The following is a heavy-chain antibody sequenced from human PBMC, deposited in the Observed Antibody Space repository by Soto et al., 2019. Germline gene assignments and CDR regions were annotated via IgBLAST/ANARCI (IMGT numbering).Heavy chain of an antibody. Sequence: QVQLVESGGGVVQPGRSLRLSCAASGFTFSSYGMYWVLQAPGKGLEWVAVIWYDGSNKYYEDSVKGRFTISRDNSKNTLYLQMNSLRAEDTAVYYCARDEGFTGYWGQGTLVTVSS. CDR1: GFTFSSYG. J-gene: IGHJ4*02. V-gene: IGHV3-33*01. CDR3: ARDEGFTGY. D-gene: IGHD2-8*02. CDR2: IWYDGSNK.